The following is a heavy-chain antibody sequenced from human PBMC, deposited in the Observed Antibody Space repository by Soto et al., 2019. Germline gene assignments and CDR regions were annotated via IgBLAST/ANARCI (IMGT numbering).Heavy chain of an antibody. CDR2: ISSSSSYI. Sequence: EVQLVESGGGLVKPGGSLRLSCAASGFTFSSYSMNWVRQAPGKGLEWVSSISSSSSYIYYADSVKGRFTISRDNAKNSLYLQMNSLRAEDTAVYYCARRGSSGYYFDYWGQGTLVTVSS. CDR1: GFTFSSYS. CDR3: ARRGSSGYYFDY. D-gene: IGHD3-22*01. J-gene: IGHJ4*02. V-gene: IGHV3-21*01.